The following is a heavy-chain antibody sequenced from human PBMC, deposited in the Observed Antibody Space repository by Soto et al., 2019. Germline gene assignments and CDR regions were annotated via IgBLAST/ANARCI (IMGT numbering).Heavy chain of an antibody. CDR2: IYYSGST. CDR3: ARADRAMVYAINWFDP. J-gene: IGHJ5*02. D-gene: IGHD2-8*01. Sequence: SETLSLTCTVSGGSVSSGSYYWSWIRQPPGKGLEWIGYIYYSGSTNYNPSLKSRVTISVDTSKNQFSLKLSSVTAADTAVYYCARADRAMVYAINWFDPWGQGTLVTVSS. V-gene: IGHV4-61*01. CDR1: GGSVSSGSYY.